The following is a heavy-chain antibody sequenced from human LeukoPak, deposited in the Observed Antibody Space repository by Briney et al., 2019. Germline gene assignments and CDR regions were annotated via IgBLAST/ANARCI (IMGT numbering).Heavy chain of an antibody. CDR1: GYTFTSYG. V-gene: IGHV1-18*01. J-gene: IGHJ5*02. CDR2: ISAYNGNT. CDR3: ARDWGSTTMIVVAIPGWFDP. Sequence: GASVKVSCTASGYTFTSYGISWVRQAPGQGLEWMGWISAYNGNTNYAQKLQGRVTMTTDTSTSTAYMELRSLRSDDTAVYYCARDWGSTTMIVVAIPGWFDPWGQGTLVTVSS. D-gene: IGHD3-22*01.